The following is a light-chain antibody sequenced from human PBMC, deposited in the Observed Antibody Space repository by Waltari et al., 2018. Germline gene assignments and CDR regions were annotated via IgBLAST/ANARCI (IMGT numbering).Light chain of an antibody. J-gene: IGKJ2*01. CDR3: QQSYSSLYT. CDR1: QRISNF. Sequence: DIQMTQSPSSLSASVGDRVTITCRASQRISNFLNWYQQKPGKAPKLLIYAASRLQSGVPSKFSARGSGTDFTITISSLQPEDFATYFCQQSYSSLYTFGQGTKLEI. V-gene: IGKV1-39*01. CDR2: AAS.